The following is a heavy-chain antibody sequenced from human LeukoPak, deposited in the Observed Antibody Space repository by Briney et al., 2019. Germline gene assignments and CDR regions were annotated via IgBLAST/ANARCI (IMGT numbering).Heavy chain of an antibody. J-gene: IGHJ5*02. CDR3: VTLDTTMFSFFDP. D-gene: IGHD5-18*01. V-gene: IGHV4-39*01. Sequence: SETLSLTCTVSGGSISSSIHYWGWIRQPPGKGLEWIGSMYYSVTTYYNPSLQSRVTISGDTSNNQFSLRLTSVAAADTAVYYCVTLDTTMFSFFDPWGQGTLVTVSS. CDR1: GGSISSSIHY. CDR2: MYYSVTT.